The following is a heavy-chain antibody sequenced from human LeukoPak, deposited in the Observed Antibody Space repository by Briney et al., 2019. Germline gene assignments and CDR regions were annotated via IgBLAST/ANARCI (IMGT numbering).Heavy chain of an antibody. CDR2: IYSGSTT. V-gene: IGHV3-53*01. CDR1: AFTVSSDY. Sequence: HPGGSLRLSCAPSAFTVSSDYMNSVRQAPGKGLEWVSLIYSGSTTNYAAFVKGRFTISRDNSMNTLYLQMNSLRVEGTGVYYCAKGPRPGSSGYPNLDQWGQGTLVTVSS. J-gene: IGHJ4*02. D-gene: IGHD3-22*01. CDR3: AKGPRPGSSGYPNLDQ.